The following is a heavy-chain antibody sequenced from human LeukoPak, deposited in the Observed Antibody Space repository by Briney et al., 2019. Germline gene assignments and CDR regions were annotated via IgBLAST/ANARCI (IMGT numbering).Heavy chain of an antibody. V-gene: IGHV3-21*01. CDR2: ISSSSSYI. CDR1: GFTFSSYS. J-gene: IGHJ4*02. D-gene: IGHD2-15*01. CDR3: ARDPDICQCFDY. Sequence: PGGSLRLSCAASGFTFSSYSMNWVRQAPGKGLEWVSSISSSSSYIYYADSVKGRFTISRDNAKNSLYLQMNSLRAEDTAVYYCARDPDICQCFDYWGQGTLVTVSS.